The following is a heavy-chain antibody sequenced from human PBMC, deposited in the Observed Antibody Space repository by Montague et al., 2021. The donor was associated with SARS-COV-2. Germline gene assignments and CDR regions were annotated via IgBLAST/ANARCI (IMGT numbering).Heavy chain of an antibody. CDR3: ARSGVGIFDFSYFDS. V-gene: IGHV4-39*01. Sequence: SETLSLTCTVAGDSISSSTYYWGWVRQPPGKGLEWIGSFFYNGATXYXXXXKXRVTISVDTSKNQFSLKLNSVTAADTAVYYCARSGVGIFDFSYFDSWGQGSLVIVSS. CDR1: GDSISSSTYY. D-gene: IGHD3-3*01. J-gene: IGHJ4*02. CDR2: FFYNGAT.